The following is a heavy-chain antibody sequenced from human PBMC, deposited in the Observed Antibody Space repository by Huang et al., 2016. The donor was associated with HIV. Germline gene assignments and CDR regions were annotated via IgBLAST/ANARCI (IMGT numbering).Heavy chain of an antibody. CDR1: GFSFSSYG. J-gene: IGHJ5*01. Sequence: QVWLVESGGGVVQPGRPLRRSCVGSGFSFSSYGIHLVRQAPGKGLEWVAFSSYDGNGRAYAGSVKGRFSISRQNSKSTVSLQMNSLRVEDSGVYFCAKGSGHFDSWGQGTLVTVSP. CDR2: SSYDGNGR. V-gene: IGHV3-30*18. D-gene: IGHD2-8*02. CDR3: AKGSGHFDS.